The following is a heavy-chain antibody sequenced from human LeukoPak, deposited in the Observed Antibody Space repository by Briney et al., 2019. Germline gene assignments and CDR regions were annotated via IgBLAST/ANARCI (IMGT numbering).Heavy chain of an antibody. CDR3: ASQSGSYYLYLYY. CDR1: GGSISSSSYY. V-gene: IGHV4-39*01. Sequence: WETLSLTCSVSGGSISSSSYYWGWIRQPPGKVLERIGWIYYRQTTYYNPSLKSRVSITVDTSKNQISLKLSSVTAADTSVYYCASQSGSYYLYLYYWGQGTLVTVSS. J-gene: IGHJ4*02. D-gene: IGHD1-26*01. CDR2: IYYRQTT.